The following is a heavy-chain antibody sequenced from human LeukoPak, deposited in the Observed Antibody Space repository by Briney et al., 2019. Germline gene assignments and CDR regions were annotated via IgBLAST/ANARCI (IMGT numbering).Heavy chain of an antibody. J-gene: IGHJ4*02. CDR1: GGSISSGGYS. CDR2: IYHSGST. D-gene: IGHD3-22*01. Sequence: PSQTLSLTCAVSGGSISSGGYSWSWIRQPPGKGLEWIGYIYHSGSTYYNPSLKSRVTISVDRSKNQFSLKLSSVTAADTAVYYCARADSSGYYSYFDYWGQGTLVTVSS. CDR3: ARADSSGYYSYFDY. V-gene: IGHV4-30-2*01.